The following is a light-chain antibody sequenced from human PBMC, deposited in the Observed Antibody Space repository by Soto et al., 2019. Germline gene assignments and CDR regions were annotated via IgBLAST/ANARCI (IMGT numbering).Light chain of an antibody. V-gene: IGKV1-5*03. Sequence: DIQMTQSPSTLSASVGDRVTLTCRASQTIINWLAWYQQKPGKAPKLLIYKASSLESGVPSRFSGSGSGTEFTLTISSLQPDDFATYYCQQYNNYCTFGQGTKVDIK. CDR2: KAS. J-gene: IGKJ1*01. CDR1: QTIINW. CDR3: QQYNNYCT.